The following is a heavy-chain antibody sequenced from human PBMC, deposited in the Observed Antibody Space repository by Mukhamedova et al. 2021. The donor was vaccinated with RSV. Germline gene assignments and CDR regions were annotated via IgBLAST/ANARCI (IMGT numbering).Heavy chain of an antibody. CDR2: IYSGGST. V-gene: IGHV3-53*01. J-gene: IGHJ4*02. CDR3: ARGKWYFDY. Sequence: GLEWVSVIYSGGSTYYADSVKGRFTISRDNSKNTLYLQMNSLRAEDTAVYYCARGKWYFDYWGQGTLVTVPS. D-gene: IGHD1-26*01.